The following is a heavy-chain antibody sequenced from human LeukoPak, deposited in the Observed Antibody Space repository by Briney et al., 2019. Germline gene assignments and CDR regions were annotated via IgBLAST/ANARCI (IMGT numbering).Heavy chain of an antibody. Sequence: GGSLRLSCAASGFTFSTYAMHWVRQAPGKGLEWVAFISYDGINKYYADSVKGRFTISRDNSKNMLYLQMSSLRAEDTAVYYCAKDHVTSSSWFPDYWGQGTLVTVSS. CDR3: AKDHVTSSSWFPDY. J-gene: IGHJ4*02. D-gene: IGHD6-13*01. V-gene: IGHV3-30*04. CDR2: ISYDGINK. CDR1: GFTFSTYA.